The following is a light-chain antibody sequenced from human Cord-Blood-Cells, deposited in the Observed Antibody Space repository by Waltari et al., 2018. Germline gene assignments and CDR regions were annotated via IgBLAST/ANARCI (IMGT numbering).Light chain of an antibody. CDR3: QQSYSTPRT. Sequence: DIQMTQSPSSLSASVGDSVTITCRASQSISSYLNWYQQKPGKAPKLLIYAASSLQSGVPSRFSGSGSGTDFTLTISSLQPEDFATYYFQQSYSTPRTFGQGTKVESK. CDR2: AAS. CDR1: QSISSY. V-gene: IGKV1-39*01. J-gene: IGKJ1*01.